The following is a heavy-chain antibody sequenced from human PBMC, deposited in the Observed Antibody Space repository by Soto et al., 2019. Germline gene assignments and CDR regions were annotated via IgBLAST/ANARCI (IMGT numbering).Heavy chain of an antibody. CDR1: GYTLTELS. J-gene: IGHJ6*02. V-gene: IGHV1-24*01. D-gene: IGHD6-19*01. CDR3: ASGQVVGAQWLVKYYYYYGMDV. CDR2: FDPEDGET. Sequence: ASVKVSCKVSGYTLTELSMHWVRQAPGKGLEWMGGFDPEDGETIYAQKFQGRVTMTEDTSTDTAYMELSSLRSEDTAVYYCASGQVVGAQWLVKYYYYYGMDVWGQGTTVTVSS.